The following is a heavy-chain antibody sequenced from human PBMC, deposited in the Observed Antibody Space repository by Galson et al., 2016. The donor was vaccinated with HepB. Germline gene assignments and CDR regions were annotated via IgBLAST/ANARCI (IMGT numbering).Heavy chain of an antibody. CDR1: GFTFSSYG. V-gene: IGHV3-30*18. J-gene: IGHJ4*02. CDR2: ISYDGSNK. CDR3: AKDGCFGGWSCFDY. D-gene: IGHD6-19*01. Sequence: SLRLSCAASGFTFSSYGMHWVRQAPGKGLEWVAVISYDGSNKYYADSVKGRFTISRDNSKNTLYLQMNSLRAEDTAVYYGAKDGCFGGWSCFDYWGQGTLVTVSS.